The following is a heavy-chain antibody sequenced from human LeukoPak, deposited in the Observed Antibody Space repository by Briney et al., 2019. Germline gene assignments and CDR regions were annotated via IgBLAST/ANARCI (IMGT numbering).Heavy chain of an antibody. J-gene: IGHJ5*02. D-gene: IGHD3-22*01. CDR1: GGSFSGYY. CDR3: ARQWFHYDDTSGYLLDP. V-gene: IGHV4-34*01. CDR2: INHSGST. Sequence: SETLSLTCAVYGGSFSGYYWSWIRQPPGKGLEWIGEINHSGSTNYNPSLKSRVTISVDTSKNQFSLKLSSVTAADTAVYYCARQWFHYDDTSGYLLDPWGQGTLVTVSS.